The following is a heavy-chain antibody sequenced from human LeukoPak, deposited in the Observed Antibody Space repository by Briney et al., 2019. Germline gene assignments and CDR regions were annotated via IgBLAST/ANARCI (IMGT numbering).Heavy chain of an antibody. CDR2: INPNSGGT. J-gene: IGHJ6*02. Sequence: ASVKVSCKASGYTFTCYYMHWVRQAPGQGLEWMGWINPNSGGTNYAQKFQGRVTMTRDTSISTAYMELSRLRSDDTAVYYCARDPPAAITYYGMDVWGQGTTVTVSS. CDR1: GYTFTCYY. CDR3: ARDPPAAITYYGMDV. D-gene: IGHD2-2*01. V-gene: IGHV1-2*02.